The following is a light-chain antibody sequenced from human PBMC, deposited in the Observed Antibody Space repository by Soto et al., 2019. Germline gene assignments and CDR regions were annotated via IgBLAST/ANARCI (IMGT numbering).Light chain of an antibody. J-gene: IGKJ1*01. Sequence: DIQMTQSPSSLSASVVDRVTITCRASQSVSDWLAWYQQKPGKAPKPLIYRASNLERGVPSRFSGSGSGTEFTLTINNLQPDDFATYYCQQYHDYWAFGQGTKVDIK. CDR1: QSVSDW. V-gene: IGKV1-5*03. CDR3: QQYHDYWA. CDR2: RAS.